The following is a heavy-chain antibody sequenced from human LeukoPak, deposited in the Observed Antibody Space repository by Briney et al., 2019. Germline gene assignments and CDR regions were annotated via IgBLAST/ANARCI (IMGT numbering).Heavy chain of an antibody. CDR2: MNPNSDNT. Sequence: RASVKVSCKASGYTFTSYDINWVRQATGQGLEWMGWMNPNSDNTGYAQKFQGRVTITRNTSISTAYMELSSLKASDTAMYYCARRTHHDAFDIWGQGTMVTVSS. V-gene: IGHV1-8*03. CDR1: GYTFTSYD. D-gene: IGHD2-2*01. CDR3: ARRTHHDAFDI. J-gene: IGHJ3*02.